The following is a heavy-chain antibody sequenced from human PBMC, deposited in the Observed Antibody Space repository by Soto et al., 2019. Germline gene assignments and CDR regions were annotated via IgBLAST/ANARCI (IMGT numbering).Heavy chain of an antibody. V-gene: IGHV4-59*12. J-gene: IGHJ4*02. D-gene: IGHD5-18*01. Sequence: ASETLSLTCTVSGDSISRYYWGWIRQSPDKGLEWIGSMFHSGRTNYNPSLKSRVTMSLDTSKNQFSLKLSSVTAADTAVYYCARGYNYNGRFDYWGQGTLVTVSS. CDR1: GDSISRYY. CDR2: MFHSGRT. CDR3: ARGYNYNGRFDY.